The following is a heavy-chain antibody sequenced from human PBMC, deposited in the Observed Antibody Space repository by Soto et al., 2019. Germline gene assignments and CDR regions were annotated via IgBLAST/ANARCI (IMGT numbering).Heavy chain of an antibody. Sequence: GASVKVSCKAPADTFTSYYIHWVRQAPGHGLEWMGGIIPIFGTANYAQKFQGRVTITADESTSTAYMELSSLRSEDTAVYYCASRPYSSGKYYYYYYGMDVWGQGTTVTVSS. V-gene: IGHV1-69*13. J-gene: IGHJ6*02. D-gene: IGHD6-25*01. CDR2: IIPIFGTA. CDR3: ASRPYSSGKYYYYYYGMDV. CDR1: ADTFTSYY.